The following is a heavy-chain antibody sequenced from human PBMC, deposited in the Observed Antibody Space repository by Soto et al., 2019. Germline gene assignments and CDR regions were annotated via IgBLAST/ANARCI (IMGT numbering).Heavy chain of an antibody. Sequence: VGSLRLSCAASGFTFSSYAMSWVRQAPGKGLEWVSAISGSGGSTYYADSVKGRFTISRDNSKNTLYLQMNSLRAEDTAVYYCAKEGPQYSSGWYNFDYWGQGTLVTVSS. D-gene: IGHD6-19*01. J-gene: IGHJ4*02. CDR2: ISGSGGST. CDR1: GFTFSSYA. V-gene: IGHV3-23*01. CDR3: AKEGPQYSSGWYNFDY.